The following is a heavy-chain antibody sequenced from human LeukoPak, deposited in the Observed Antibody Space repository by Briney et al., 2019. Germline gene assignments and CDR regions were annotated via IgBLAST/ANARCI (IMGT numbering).Heavy chain of an antibody. Sequence: SGGSLRLSCAASGFTFSSYWMSWVRQAPGKGLEWVANIKQDGSEKYYVDSVKGRFTISRDNAKNSLYLQMNSLRAEDTAVYYCATTVEMATITVDYWGQGTLVTVSS. CDR3: ATTVEMATITVDY. CDR2: IKQDGSEK. CDR1: GFTFSSYW. V-gene: IGHV3-7*01. J-gene: IGHJ4*02. D-gene: IGHD5-24*01.